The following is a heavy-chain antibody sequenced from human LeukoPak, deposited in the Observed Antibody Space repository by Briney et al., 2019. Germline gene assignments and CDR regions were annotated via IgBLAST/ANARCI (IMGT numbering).Heavy chain of an antibody. CDR2: FDPGEGET. D-gene: IGHD3-16*01. CDR3: ARDWGKGEYYFDY. V-gene: IGHV1-24*01. Sequence: ASVKVSCKVSGYSLTELAMHWVRQAPGKGLEWMGGFDPGEGETVYAQKFQGRVTMTEDTSIHTAYMELSSLRSDDTAVYYCARDWGKGEYYFDYWGQGTLVTVSS. J-gene: IGHJ4*02. CDR1: GYSLTELA.